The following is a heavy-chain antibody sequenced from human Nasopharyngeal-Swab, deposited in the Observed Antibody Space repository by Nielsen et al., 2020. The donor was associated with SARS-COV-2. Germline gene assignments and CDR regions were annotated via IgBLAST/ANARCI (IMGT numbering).Heavy chain of an antibody. CDR2: INPSGGST. CDR3: AREIVGASYYYYGMDV. D-gene: IGHD1-26*01. Sequence: WVRHAPGRGLEWMGIINPSGGSTSYAQKFQGRVTMTRDTSTSTVYMELSSLRSEDTAVYYCAREIVGASYYYYGMDVWGQGTTVTVSS. J-gene: IGHJ6*02. V-gene: IGHV1-46*01.